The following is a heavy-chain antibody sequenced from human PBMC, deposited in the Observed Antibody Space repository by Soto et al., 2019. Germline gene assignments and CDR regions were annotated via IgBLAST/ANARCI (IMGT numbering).Heavy chain of an antibody. CDR2: IWYAGSNT. Sequence: QVQLVESGGGVVQPGRSLRLSCAASGVSFSDYGMHWVRQAPGKGLEWVALIWYAGSNTYYEDSVKGRFTISRDNSKNTLFLQMNRLIVEDTAVYYCARGSHNWNSREFYFYYSLAVWGQGTRVTVSS. D-gene: IGHD1-20*01. V-gene: IGHV3-33*01. J-gene: IGHJ6*01. CDR3: ARGSHNWNSREFYFYYSLAV. CDR1: GVSFSDYG.